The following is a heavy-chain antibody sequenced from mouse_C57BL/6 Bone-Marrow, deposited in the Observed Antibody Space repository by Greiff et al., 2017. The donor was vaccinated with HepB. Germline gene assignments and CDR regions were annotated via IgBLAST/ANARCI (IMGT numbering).Heavy chain of an antibody. CDR3: ARYHYYGSSYGYFDY. J-gene: IGHJ2*01. Sequence: VQLQQSGPELVKPGASVKIPCKASGYTFTDYNMEWVKQSHGKSLEWIGDINPNNGGTIYNQKFKGKATLTVDKSSSTAYMELRSLTSEDTAVYYCARYHYYGSSYGYFDYWGQGTTLTVSS. D-gene: IGHD1-1*01. CDR2: INPNNGGT. V-gene: IGHV1-18*01. CDR1: GYTFTDYN.